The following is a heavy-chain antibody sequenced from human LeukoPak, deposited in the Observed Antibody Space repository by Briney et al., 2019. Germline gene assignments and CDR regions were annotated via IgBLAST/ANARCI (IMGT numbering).Heavy chain of an antibody. CDR1: GYTFTSYG. CDR3: ARDRYGYDSRGYYNFDY. Sequence: ASVKVSCKASGYTFTSYGISWVRQAPGQGLEWMGWISAYNGNTNYAQKLQGRVTMTTDTSTSTAYMELRSLGSDDTAVYYCARDRYGYDSRGYYNFDYWGQGTLVTVSS. J-gene: IGHJ4*02. V-gene: IGHV1-18*01. D-gene: IGHD3-22*01. CDR2: ISAYNGNT.